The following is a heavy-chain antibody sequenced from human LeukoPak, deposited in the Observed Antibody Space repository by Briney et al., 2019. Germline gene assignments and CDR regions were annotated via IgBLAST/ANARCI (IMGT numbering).Heavy chain of an antibody. CDR2: IIPILGIA. CDR3: ARFLYYGDYDYYGMDV. J-gene: IGHJ6*02. Sequence: SVKVSCNASGGTFSSYAISWVRQAHGQGLEWMGRIIPILGIANYAQKFQGRVTITADKSTSTAYMELSSLRSDDTAVYYCARFLYYGDYDYYGMDVWGQGTTVTVYS. D-gene: IGHD4-17*01. CDR1: GGTFSSYA. V-gene: IGHV1-69*04.